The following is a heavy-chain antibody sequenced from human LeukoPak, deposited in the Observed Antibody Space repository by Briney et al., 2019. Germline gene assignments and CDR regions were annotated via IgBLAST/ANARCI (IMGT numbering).Heavy chain of an antibody. D-gene: IGHD3-16*02. CDR1: GYTFTSYA. CDR2: IHPSAGNP. Sequence: ASMKVSCKASGYTFTSYAMNWVRQAPGQGLEWMGWIHPSAGNPTYAQGFTGRFVFSLDTSVSTTFLQISSLKAEDTAVYFCARAFQSLGGLSLPDYWGQGTLVTVSS. J-gene: IGHJ4*02. CDR3: ARAFQSLGGLSLPDY. V-gene: IGHV7-4-1*02.